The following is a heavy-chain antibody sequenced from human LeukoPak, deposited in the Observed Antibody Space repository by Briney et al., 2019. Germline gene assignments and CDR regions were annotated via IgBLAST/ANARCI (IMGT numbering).Heavy chain of an antibody. Sequence: SETLSLTCSVSGGSFSSSSYYWGWIRQPPGKGLEWIGSVYYGGSSNYNPSLKSRVTISVDTSKNQFSLRLSSVTAADTAVYYCARSFGSRGYYFDYWGQGTLVTVSS. CDR3: ARSFGSRGYYFDY. CDR1: GGSFSSSSYY. D-gene: IGHD2/OR15-2a*01. V-gene: IGHV4-39*07. J-gene: IGHJ4*02. CDR2: VYYGGSS.